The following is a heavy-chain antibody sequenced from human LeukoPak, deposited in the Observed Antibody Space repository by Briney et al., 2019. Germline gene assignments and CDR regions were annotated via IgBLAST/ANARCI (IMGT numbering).Heavy chain of an antibody. CDR2: ISRSSSYI. CDR1: GFTFSSHT. D-gene: IGHD3-10*01. J-gene: IGHJ4*02. CDR3: VRDYYTSGSSARSDY. Sequence: GGSLRLSCVTSGFTFSSHTLNWVRQAPGKGLEWVSCISRSSSYIRYADSVRGRFTISRDNAKNSLYLQMSSLRVEDTALYYCVRDYYTSGSSARSDYWGQGTLVTVSS. V-gene: IGHV3-21*01.